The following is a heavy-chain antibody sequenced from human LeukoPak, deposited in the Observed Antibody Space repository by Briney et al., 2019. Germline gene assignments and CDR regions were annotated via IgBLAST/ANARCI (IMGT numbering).Heavy chain of an antibody. CDR1: GFTFSSYG. J-gene: IGHJ4*02. CDR2: IWYDGSNK. V-gene: IGHV3-33*01. Sequence: PGRSLRLSCAASGFTFSSYGMHWVRQAPGKGLEWVAVIWYDGSNKYYADSVKGRFTISRDNSMNTLYLQMNSLRAEDTAVYYCARDRYYDSSGYPSDWGQGTLVTVSS. CDR3: ARDRYYDSSGYPSD. D-gene: IGHD3-22*01.